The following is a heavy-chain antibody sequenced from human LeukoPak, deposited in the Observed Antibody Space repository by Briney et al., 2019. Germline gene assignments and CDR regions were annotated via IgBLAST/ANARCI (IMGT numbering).Heavy chain of an antibody. D-gene: IGHD3-10*01. CDR2: MNPNSGNT. CDR1: GYTFTGYY. CDR3: ARGSYGSGPRNDY. Sequence: ASVKVSCKASGYTFTGYYMHWVRQAPGQGLEWMGWMNPNSGNTGYAQKFQGRVTMTRNTSISTAYMELSSLRSEDTAVYYCARGSYGSGPRNDYWGQGTLVTVSS. V-gene: IGHV1-8*02. J-gene: IGHJ4*02.